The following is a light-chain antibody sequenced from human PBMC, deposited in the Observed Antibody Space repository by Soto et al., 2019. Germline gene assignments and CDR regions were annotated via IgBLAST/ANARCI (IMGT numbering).Light chain of an antibody. CDR1: QSVTSSY. CDR2: GAS. Sequence: EIVLTQSPGTLSLSPGERATLSCSASQSVTSSYLAWYQQKPGQAPRLLIYGASIRATGVPDRFSGSGSGTDFAFTITRLESEDFAVYYCQQYGTSPLMYTFGQGTKLGIK. J-gene: IGKJ2*01. CDR3: QQYGTSPLMYT. V-gene: IGKV3-20*01.